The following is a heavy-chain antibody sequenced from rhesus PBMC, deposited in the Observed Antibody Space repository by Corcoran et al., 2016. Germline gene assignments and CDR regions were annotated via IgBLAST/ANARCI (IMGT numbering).Heavy chain of an antibody. CDR2: IIYPRNT. V-gene: IGHV4-122*02. CDR1: GGSISSDYNY. J-gene: IGHJ4*01. Sequence: VQLQESGPGLVKPSETLSLTCAVSGGSISSDYNYWSWISQPPGKGLEWIGSIIYPRNTNYNPSRKSRLTLSGDTSRNQFSLRLSSVTAADSAVYYCARYGGSIDGSFDSWGQGVLVTVSS. D-gene: IGHD6S26*01. CDR3: ARYGGSIDGSFDS.